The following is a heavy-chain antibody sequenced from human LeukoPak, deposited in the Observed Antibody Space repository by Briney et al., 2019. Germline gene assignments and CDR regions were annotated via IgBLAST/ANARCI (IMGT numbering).Heavy chain of an antibody. CDR3: AKCDSSGYYFDY. V-gene: IGHV3-74*01. CDR1: GFTFSNYW. CDR2: INSDGINT. Sequence: PGGSLRLSCAASGFTFSNYWMHWVRQAPGKGLVWVSRINSDGINTSYADSVKGRFTISRDNSKNTLYLQMNSLRAEDTAVYYCAKCDSSGYYFDYWGQGTLVTVSS. D-gene: IGHD3-22*01. J-gene: IGHJ4*02.